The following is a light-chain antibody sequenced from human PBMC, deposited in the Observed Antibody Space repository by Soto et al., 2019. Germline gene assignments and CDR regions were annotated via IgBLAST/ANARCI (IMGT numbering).Light chain of an antibody. Sequence: DIVMTQSPDSLAVSLGERATINGKSSQRVLYSPNNKNYLAWYQQKPGQPPKLLIYWASTRESGVPDRFSGSGSGTDFTLTISSLQAEDVAVYYCQQYYSPPPTFGPGTKVDIK. J-gene: IGKJ3*01. CDR2: WAS. V-gene: IGKV4-1*01. CDR1: QRVLYSPNNKNY. CDR3: QQYYSPPPT.